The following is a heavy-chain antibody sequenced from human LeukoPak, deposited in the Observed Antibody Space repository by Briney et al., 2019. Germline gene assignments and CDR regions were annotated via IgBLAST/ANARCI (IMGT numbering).Heavy chain of an antibody. V-gene: IGHV4-39*07. D-gene: IGHD3-22*01. CDR2: IYYSGST. CDR3: ARDASSYYDSSGPPQRFDP. J-gene: IGHJ5*02. CDR1: GGSISSSSDY. Sequence: PSETLSLTCTVSGGSISSSSDYWGWIRQPPGKGLEWIGSIYYSGSTYYNPSLKSRVTMSVDTSKNQFSLKLSSVTAADTAVYYCARDASSYYDSSGPPQRFDPWGQGTLVTVSS.